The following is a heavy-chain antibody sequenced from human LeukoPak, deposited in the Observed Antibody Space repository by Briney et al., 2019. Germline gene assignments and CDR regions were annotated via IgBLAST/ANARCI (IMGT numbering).Heavy chain of an antibody. V-gene: IGHV5-51*01. J-gene: IGHJ3*02. D-gene: IGHD2/OR15-2a*01. CDR2: IYPGDSDT. CDR3: ARHFYGQENDAFDI. CDR1: GYSFTSYW. Sequence: GESLRISCKDSGYSFTSYWIGWVRQMPGKGLEWMGIIYPGDSDTRYSPSFQGQVTISADKSTSTAYLQWSSLKASDTAMYYCARHFYGQENDAFDIWGQGTMVTVSS.